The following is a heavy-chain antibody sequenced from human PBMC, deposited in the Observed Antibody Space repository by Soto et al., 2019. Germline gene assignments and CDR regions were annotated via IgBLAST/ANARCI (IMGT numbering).Heavy chain of an antibody. J-gene: IGHJ6*04. V-gene: IGHV4-34*01. CDR3: QFGPALHFYFGMDV. CDR2: INHSGST. D-gene: IGHD3-10*01. CDR1: GGSFSGYY. Sequence: PSETLSLTCAVYGGSFSGYYWSCIRQPPGTGLEWIGEINHSGSTNYNPSLKSRVPISVDTSKNQFSLKLSSGTAAATAVYYCQFGPALHFYFGMDVWGKGTTGTVSS.